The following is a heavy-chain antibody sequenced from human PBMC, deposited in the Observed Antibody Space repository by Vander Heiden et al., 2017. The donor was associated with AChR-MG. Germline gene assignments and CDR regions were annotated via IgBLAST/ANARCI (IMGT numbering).Heavy chain of an antibody. D-gene: IGHD1-26*01. CDR3: ARTNSGSYYGDAFDI. CDR2: IKEDGSEK. Sequence: EVQLVESGGGLVQPGGSLRLSCAASGFTFSGYWMNWVRQAPGKGLEWVANIKEDGSEKYYVDSVKGRFTISRDNAKNSLYLQMNSLRGEDTAVYYCARTNSGSYYGDAFDIWGQGTMVTVSS. CDR1: GFTFSGYW. J-gene: IGHJ3*02. V-gene: IGHV3-7*01.